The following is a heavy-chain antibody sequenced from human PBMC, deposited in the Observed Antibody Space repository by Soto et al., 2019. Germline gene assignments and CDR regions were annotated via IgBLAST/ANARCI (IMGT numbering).Heavy chain of an antibody. D-gene: IGHD6-13*01. CDR1: GFTFSSYS. CDR2: ISSSSSTI. CDR3: AGIAAALDYYYGMDV. J-gene: IGHJ6*02. V-gene: IGHV3-48*02. Sequence: GSLRLSCAASGFTFSSYSMNWVRQAPGKGLEWVSYISSSSSTIYYADSVKGRFTISRDNAKNSLYLQMNSLRDEDTAVYYCAGIAAALDYYYGMDVWGQGTKVTVSS.